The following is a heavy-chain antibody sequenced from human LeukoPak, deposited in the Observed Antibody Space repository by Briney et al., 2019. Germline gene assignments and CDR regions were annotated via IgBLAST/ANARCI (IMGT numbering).Heavy chain of an antibody. V-gene: IGHV3-53*01. J-gene: IGHJ4*02. D-gene: IGHD2-2*01. CDR1: GFTVSTYY. CDR2: IYSGGST. Sequence: GGSLRLSCAASGFTVSTYYMTWVRQAPGKGLECVSVIYSGGSTYYADSVKGRFTVSRDNSKNTLYLQMNSLRAEDTAMYYCARGLGYCTSTTCLRPFRYWGQRPVVTVSS. CDR3: ARGLGYCTSTTCLRPFRY.